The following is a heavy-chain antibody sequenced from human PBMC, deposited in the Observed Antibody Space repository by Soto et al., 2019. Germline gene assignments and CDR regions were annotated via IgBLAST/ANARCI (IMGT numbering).Heavy chain of an antibody. CDR1: GFTFSSYA. V-gene: IGHV3-23*01. J-gene: IGHJ4*02. Sequence: EVQLLESGGGLVQPGGSLRLSCAASGFTFSSYAMRWVRQAPGKGLEWVSAISGSGGSTYYADSVKGRFTISRDNSKNPLYLQMNSMRAEDTAVYYCAKEGGYCSSTSCYGRVYYWGQGTLVTVSS. D-gene: IGHD2-2*03. CDR3: AKEGGYCSSTSCYGRVYY. CDR2: ISGSGGST.